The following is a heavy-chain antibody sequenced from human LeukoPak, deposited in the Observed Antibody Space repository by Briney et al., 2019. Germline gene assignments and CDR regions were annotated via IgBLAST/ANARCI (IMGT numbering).Heavy chain of an antibody. V-gene: IGHV3-7*01. CDR2: INKDGSKK. Sequence: GGSLRLSCAASGFTFSSYSMNWVRQAPGRGPECVANINKDGSKKYYVDSVEGRFTISRDNAKNSLYLQMNSLRAEDTAVYYCARDVWQQLIDWGQGTLVTVSS. J-gene: IGHJ4*02. D-gene: IGHD6-13*01. CDR3: ARDVWQQLID. CDR1: GFTFSSYS.